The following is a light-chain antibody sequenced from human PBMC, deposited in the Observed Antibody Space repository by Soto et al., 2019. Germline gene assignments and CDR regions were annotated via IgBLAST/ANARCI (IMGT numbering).Light chain of an antibody. Sequence: QPASLSGSPGQSITISCTGTSRDIGSYNYVSWYQQHPGKAPKLMIFDVSYRPSGISDRFSGSKSGNTASLTISGLQPEDEADYYCSSYGASSTLFGGGTKLTVL. CDR3: SSYGASSTL. CDR2: DVS. V-gene: IGLV2-14*03. J-gene: IGLJ3*02. CDR1: SRDIGSYNY.